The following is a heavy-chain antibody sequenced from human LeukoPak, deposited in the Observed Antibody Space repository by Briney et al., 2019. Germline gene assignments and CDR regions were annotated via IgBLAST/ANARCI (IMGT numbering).Heavy chain of an antibody. J-gene: IGHJ4*02. CDR1: GFTFSSYA. CDR3: ARDYQHQGFDY. D-gene: IGHD2-2*01. Sequence: TGGSLRLSCAASGFTFSSYAMSWVRQAPGKGLEWVSSISSSSSYIYYADSVKGRFTISRDNAKNSLYLQMNSLRAEDTAVYYCARDYQHQGFDYWGQGTLVTVSS. V-gene: IGHV3-21*01. CDR2: ISSSSSYI.